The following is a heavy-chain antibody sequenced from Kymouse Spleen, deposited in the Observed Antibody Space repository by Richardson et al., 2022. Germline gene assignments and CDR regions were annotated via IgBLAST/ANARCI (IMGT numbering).Heavy chain of an antibody. Sequence: EVQLVESGGGLVQPGRSLRLSCAASGFTFDDYAMHWVRQAPGKGLEWVSGISWNSGSIGYADSVKGRFTISRDNAKNSLYLQMNSLRAEDTALYYCAKDGAGDRFDAFDIWGQGTMVTVSS. CDR3: AKDGAGDRFDAFDI. CDR2: ISWNSGSI. J-gene: IGHJ3*02. V-gene: IGHV3-9*01. CDR1: GFTFDDYA. D-gene: IGHD1-26*01,IGHD6-13*01.